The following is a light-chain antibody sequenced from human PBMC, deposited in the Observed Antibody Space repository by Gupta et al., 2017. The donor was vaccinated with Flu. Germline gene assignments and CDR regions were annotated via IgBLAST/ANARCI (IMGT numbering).Light chain of an antibody. CDR3: QQYNNWPLLT. J-gene: IGKJ3*01. CDR1: QSVRSN. Sequence: EVVMTQSPATLSVSPGEGAILSCRASQSVRSNLAWYQQKPGQDPRLLIFGASTRAAGIPARFIGSGCGTEFTITISSLQYEDSALYYCQQYNNWPLLTFGHGTKVDIK. V-gene: IGKV3-15*01. CDR2: GAS.